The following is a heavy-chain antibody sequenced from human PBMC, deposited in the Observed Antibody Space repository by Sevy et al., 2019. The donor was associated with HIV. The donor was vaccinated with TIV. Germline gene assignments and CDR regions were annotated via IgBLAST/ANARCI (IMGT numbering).Heavy chain of an antibody. CDR3: AKDTGSSGYDHYGLDV. Sequence: GGSLRLSCVASGFTFSNYGTHWVRQAPGKGLEWVAITSYNEGGENYADSVKGRFTISRDNPKNTVYLQMYRLTTEDTGVYYCAKDTGSSGYDHYGLDVWGQGTTVTVSS. J-gene: IGHJ6*02. CDR2: TSYNEGGE. CDR1: GFTFSNYG. V-gene: IGHV3-30*18. D-gene: IGHD6-19*01.